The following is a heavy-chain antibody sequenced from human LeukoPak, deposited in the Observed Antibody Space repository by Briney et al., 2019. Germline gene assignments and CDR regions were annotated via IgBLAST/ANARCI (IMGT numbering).Heavy chain of an antibody. D-gene: IGHD3-22*01. CDR3: ARCRYYYDSSGDGVYYFDY. V-gene: IGHV1-3*01. Sequence: ASVKVSRKASGYTFTGYYMHWVRQAPGQGLEWMGWINAGNGNTKYSQKFQGRVTITRDTSASTAYMELSSLRSEDTAVYYCARCRYYYDSSGDGVYYFDYWGQGTLVTVSS. J-gene: IGHJ4*02. CDR2: INAGNGNT. CDR1: GYTFTGYY.